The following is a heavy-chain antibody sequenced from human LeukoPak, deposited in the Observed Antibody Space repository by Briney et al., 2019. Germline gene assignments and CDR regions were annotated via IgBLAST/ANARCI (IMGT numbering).Heavy chain of an antibody. V-gene: IGHV3-74*01. CDR1: GFTFSGHW. Sequence: PGGSLRLSCAGTGFTFSGHWMHWVRQAPGKGLVWVSSINIDGSITIYADSVKGRFTISRDNAKNLLFLQMNGLRAEDTALYYCARGRSITLLRGVAMSDGFDIWGQGAMVAVSS. CDR2: INIDGSIT. J-gene: IGHJ3*02. D-gene: IGHD3-10*01. CDR3: ARGRSITLLRGVAMSDGFDI.